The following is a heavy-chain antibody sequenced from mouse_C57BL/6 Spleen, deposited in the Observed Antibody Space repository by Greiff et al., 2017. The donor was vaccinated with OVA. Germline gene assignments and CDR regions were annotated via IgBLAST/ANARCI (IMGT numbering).Heavy chain of an antibody. V-gene: IGHV14-2*01. D-gene: IGHD1-1*01. CDR1: GFNIKDYY. CDR2: IDPEDGKT. Sequence: EVQLQQSGAELVKPGASVKLSCTASGFNIKDYYMHWVKQRTEQGLEWIGRIDPEDGKTKYAPKFQGKATITADTSSNTAYLQLSSLTSEDTAVYYCARSSSYYFDYWGQGTTLTVSS. CDR3: ARSSSYYFDY. J-gene: IGHJ2*01.